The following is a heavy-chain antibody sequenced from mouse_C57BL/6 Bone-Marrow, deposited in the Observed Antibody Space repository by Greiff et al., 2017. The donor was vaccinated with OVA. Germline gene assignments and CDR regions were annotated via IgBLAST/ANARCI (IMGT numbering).Heavy chain of an antibody. Sequence: VKLQQPGAELVRPGTSVKLSCKASGYTFTSYWMHWVKQRPGQGLEWIGVIDPSDSYTNYNQKFKGKATLTVDTSSSTAYMQLSSLTSEDSAVYYCARKEDYSNYGDYWGQGTSVTVSS. J-gene: IGHJ4*01. V-gene: IGHV1-59*01. CDR2: IDPSDSYT. D-gene: IGHD2-5*01. CDR1: GYTFTSYW. CDR3: ARKEDYSNYGDY.